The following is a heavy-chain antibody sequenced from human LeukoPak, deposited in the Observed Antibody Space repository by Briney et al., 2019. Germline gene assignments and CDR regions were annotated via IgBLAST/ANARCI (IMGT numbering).Heavy chain of an antibody. Sequence: PGRALRLSCAASGFTFSSYGMHWVRQAPGRGLEGVAVIWYDGSNKYYADSVKGRFTISRDNSKNTLYLQMNSLRAEDTAVYYCARDYYDSSGYYYGGHDYWGQGTLVTVSS. V-gene: IGHV3-33*01. CDR2: IWYDGSNK. J-gene: IGHJ4*02. CDR1: GFTFSSYG. D-gene: IGHD3-22*01. CDR3: ARDYYDSSGYYYGGHDY.